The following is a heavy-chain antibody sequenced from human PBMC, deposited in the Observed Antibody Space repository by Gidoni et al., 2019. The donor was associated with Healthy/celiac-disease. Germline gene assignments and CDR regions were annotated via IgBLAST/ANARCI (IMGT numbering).Heavy chain of an antibody. Sequence: QVQLVVSGGGVVQPGWSLRLSCAASVFTSTRHAMPWVRLAPGKGLDGVAVISYDGRNKYYADSVKGRFTISRDNSKNTLYLQMNSLRAEDTAVYYCARAGWGSYRGYWYFDLWGRGTLVTVSS. J-gene: IGHJ2*01. D-gene: IGHD3-16*02. CDR3: ARAGWGSYRGYWYFDL. CDR1: VFTSTRHA. CDR2: ISYDGRNK. V-gene: IGHV3-30*04.